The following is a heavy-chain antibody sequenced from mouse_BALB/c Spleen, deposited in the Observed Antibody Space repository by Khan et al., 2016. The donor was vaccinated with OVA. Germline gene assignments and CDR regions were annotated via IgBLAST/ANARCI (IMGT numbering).Heavy chain of an antibody. D-gene: IGHD1-2*01. CDR2: SNPGSGDM. Sequence: QVQLQQSGAELARPGASVKLSCKASGYTFTDFYIKWVKQRTGQGLEWIGESNPGSGDMYYNEKFKGKATLTADKSSSTAYMQLSSLTSEDSAVYFCARRNYFGYTFAYWGQGTLVTVSA. CDR1: GYTFTDFY. CDR3: ARRNYFGYTFAY. J-gene: IGHJ3*01. V-gene: IGHV1-77*01.